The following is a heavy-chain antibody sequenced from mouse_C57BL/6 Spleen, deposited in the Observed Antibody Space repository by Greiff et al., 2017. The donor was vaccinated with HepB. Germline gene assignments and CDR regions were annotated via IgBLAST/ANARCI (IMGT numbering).Heavy chain of an antibody. J-gene: IGHJ4*01. CDR3: ARTYDYGPYAMDY. D-gene: IGHD2-4*01. Sequence: VQLKQPGAELVKPGASVKLSCKASGYTFTSYWMHWVKQRPGQGLEWIGMIHPNSGSTNYNEKFKSKATLTVDKSSSTAYMQLSSLTSEDSAVYYCARTYDYGPYAMDYWGQGTSVTVSS. CDR1: GYTFTSYW. V-gene: IGHV1-64*01. CDR2: IHPNSGST.